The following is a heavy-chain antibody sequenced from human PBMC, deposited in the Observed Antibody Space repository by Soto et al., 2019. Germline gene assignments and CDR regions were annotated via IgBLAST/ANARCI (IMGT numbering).Heavy chain of an antibody. Sequence: SETLSLTCTVSGGSISSYYWSWIRQPPGKGLEWVGYIYYSGSTNYNPSLKSRVTISVDTSKNQFSLKLSSVTAADTAVYYCARVPRGEWELPDYFDYWGQGTLVTVSS. CDR1: GGSISSYY. CDR2: IYYSGST. J-gene: IGHJ4*02. V-gene: IGHV4-59*01. D-gene: IGHD1-26*01. CDR3: ARVPRGEWELPDYFDY.